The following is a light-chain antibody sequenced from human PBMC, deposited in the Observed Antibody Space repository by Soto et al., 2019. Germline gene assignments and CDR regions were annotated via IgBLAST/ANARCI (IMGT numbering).Light chain of an antibody. CDR3: SSDAGDHNYV. Sequence: QSVLTQPPSASGSPGQSVTIPCTGTSSDVGAYDHVSWYQQHPGKAPKLIIYELAKRPAGVPDRFSGSKSGNTASLTVSGIQAEDEADYLCSSDAGDHNYVFCXGTKVTVL. CDR1: SSDVGAYDH. J-gene: IGLJ1*01. CDR2: ELA. V-gene: IGLV2-8*01.